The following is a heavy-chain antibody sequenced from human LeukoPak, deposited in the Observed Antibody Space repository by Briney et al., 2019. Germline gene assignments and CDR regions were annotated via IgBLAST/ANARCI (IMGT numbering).Heavy chain of an antibody. CDR2: INHSGST. D-gene: IGHD3-3*01. V-gene: IGHV4-34*01. CDR3: ARDLPRITIFGMVIPGGGYFDY. Sequence: SETLSLTCAVYGGSFSGYYWSWIRQPPGKGLEWIGEINHSGSTNYNPSLKSRVTISVDTSKNQFSLKLSSVTAADTAVYYCARDLPRITIFGMVIPGGGYFDYWGQGTPVTVSS. CDR1: GGSFSGYY. J-gene: IGHJ4*02.